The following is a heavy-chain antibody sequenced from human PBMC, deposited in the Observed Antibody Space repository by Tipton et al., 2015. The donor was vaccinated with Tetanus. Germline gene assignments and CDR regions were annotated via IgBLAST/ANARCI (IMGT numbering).Heavy chain of an antibody. V-gene: IGHV3-33*01. CDR2: IWYDGSNK. CDR3: ARESYCGGDCYYRLDY. CDR1: GFTFSSYG. J-gene: IGHJ4*02. D-gene: IGHD2-21*02. Sequence: RSLRLSCAASGFTFSSYGMHWVRQAPGKGLEWVAVIWYDGSNKYYADSVKGRFTISRDNSKNTLYLQMNSLRAEDTAVYYCARESYCGGDCYYRLDYWGQGTLVTVSS.